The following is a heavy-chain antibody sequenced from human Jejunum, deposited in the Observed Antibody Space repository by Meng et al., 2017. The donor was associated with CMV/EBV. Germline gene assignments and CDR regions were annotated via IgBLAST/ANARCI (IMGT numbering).Heavy chain of an antibody. CDR3: ARAPRGYSFY. D-gene: IGHD5-18*01. V-gene: IGHV1-8*01. Sequence: CNASGYSFIRSDISWVRQATGPGLEWMGWMNPNSGDTGYAQKFQGRVTMTRNTSISTAYMELSRLTSEDTAMYYCARAPRGYSFYWGQGTWVTVSS. CDR2: MNPNSGDT. J-gene: IGHJ4*02. CDR1: GYSFIRSD.